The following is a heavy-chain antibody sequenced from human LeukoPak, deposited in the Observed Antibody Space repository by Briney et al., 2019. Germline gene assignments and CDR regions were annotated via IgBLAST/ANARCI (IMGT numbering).Heavy chain of an antibody. J-gene: IGHJ4*02. CDR2: IIPIFGTA. Sequence: SVKVSCKASGGTFSSYAISWVRQAPGQGLEWMGGIIPIFGTANYAQNFQGRVTITADESTSTAYMELSSLRSEDTAVYYCARDLGPSSGSYYNLDYWGQGTLVTVSS. D-gene: IGHD3-10*01. CDR1: GGTFSSYA. CDR3: ARDLGPSSGSYYNLDY. V-gene: IGHV1-69*13.